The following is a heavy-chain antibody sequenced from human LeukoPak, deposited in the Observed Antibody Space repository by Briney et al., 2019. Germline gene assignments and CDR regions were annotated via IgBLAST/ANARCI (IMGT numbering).Heavy chain of an antibody. V-gene: IGHV3-9*01. Sequence: GGSLRLSCAASGFTFDDFAMQWVRQAPGKGLEWVSGINFNSSSIGYADSVKGRFTISRDNAKNSLYLQMNSLRAEDTALYYCSDGLDIWGQGTMVTVSS. CDR3: SDGLDI. CDR2: INFNSSSI. J-gene: IGHJ3*02. CDR1: GFTFDDFA.